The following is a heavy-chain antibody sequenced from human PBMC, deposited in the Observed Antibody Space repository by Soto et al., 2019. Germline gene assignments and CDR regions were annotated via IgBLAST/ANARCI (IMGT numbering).Heavy chain of an antibody. D-gene: IGHD6-13*01. J-gene: IGHJ5*02. Sequence: GESLKISCAASGFTFSSYAMSWVRQAPGKGLEWVSAISGSGGSTYYADSVKGRFTISRDNSKNTLYLQMNSLRAEDTAVYYYAKDRGIAAAANWFDPWGQGTLVTVSS. CDR3: AKDRGIAAAANWFDP. CDR1: GFTFSSYA. CDR2: ISGSGGST. V-gene: IGHV3-23*01.